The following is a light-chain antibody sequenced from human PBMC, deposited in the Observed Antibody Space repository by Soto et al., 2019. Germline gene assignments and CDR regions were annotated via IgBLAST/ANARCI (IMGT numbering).Light chain of an antibody. CDR1: SSDVGGYNY. V-gene: IGLV2-8*01. J-gene: IGLJ1*01. CDR2: EVS. Sequence: QSALTQPPSASGSPGQSVTISCTGTSSDVGGYNYVSWYQQHPGKAPKLMIYEVSKRPSGVPERFSGSKSGNTASLTVSELQAEDEDDYYCSSYAGSNNLGVFGTRTKLTVL. CDR3: SSYAGSNNLGV.